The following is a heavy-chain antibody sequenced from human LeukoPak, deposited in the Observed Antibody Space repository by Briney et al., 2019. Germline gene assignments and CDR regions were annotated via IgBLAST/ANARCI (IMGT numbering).Heavy chain of an antibody. CDR1: GDSITSDAYY. D-gene: IGHD6-13*01. V-gene: IGHV4-61*02. CDR2: IYTSGST. Sequence: TTSEALSLTCTVSGDSITSDAYYCSWIRQPAGKGLEWIGRIYTSGSTNYNPSLQSRVTMSVDTSKNQFSLKLSSVTAADTAVYYCARRRTVAAAVNWFDPWGRGTLVTVSS. CDR3: ARRRTVAAAVNWFDP. J-gene: IGHJ5*02.